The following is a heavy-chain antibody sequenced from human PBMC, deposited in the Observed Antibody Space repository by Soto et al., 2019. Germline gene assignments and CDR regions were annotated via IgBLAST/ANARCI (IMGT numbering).Heavy chain of an antibody. CDR2: IYPGDSDT. J-gene: IGHJ6*02. V-gene: IGHV5-51*01. CDR3: ARNDFWSGYPYYYYGMDV. Sequence: GESLKISCKGSGYNFTNYWIAWVRQMPGKGLEWMGIIYPGDSDTRYSPSFQGQVTISADKSISTAYLQWSSLKASDTAMYYCARNDFWSGYPYYYYGMDVWGQGTTVTVSS. CDR1: GYNFTNYW. D-gene: IGHD3-3*01.